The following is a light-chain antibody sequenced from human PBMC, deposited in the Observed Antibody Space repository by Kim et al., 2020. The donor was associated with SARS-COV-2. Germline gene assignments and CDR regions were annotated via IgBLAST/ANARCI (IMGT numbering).Light chain of an antibody. J-gene: IGKJ4*01. V-gene: IGKV3-11*01. CDR3: QQRSDGLT. Sequence: LSFAPGQRATLSCRASQSVTNYLAWYQQKPGQAPRLLIYDASNRATGIPARFSGSGAGTDFTLTISSLEPEDFAVYYCQQRSDGLTFGGGTKLEIK. CDR1: QSVTNY. CDR2: DAS.